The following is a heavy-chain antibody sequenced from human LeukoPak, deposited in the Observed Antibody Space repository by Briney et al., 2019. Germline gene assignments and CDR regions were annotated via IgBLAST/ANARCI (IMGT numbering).Heavy chain of an antibody. D-gene: IGHD3-22*01. Sequence: PSETLSLTCTVSGGSISSYYWSWIRQPAGKGLEWIGRIYISGSTNYNPSLKSRVTMSVDTSKNQFSLKLSSVTAADTAVYYCARVLLVVGSLDAFDIWGQGTMVTVSS. CDR1: GGSISSYY. V-gene: IGHV4-4*07. CDR3: ARVLLVVGSLDAFDI. CDR2: IYISGST. J-gene: IGHJ3*02.